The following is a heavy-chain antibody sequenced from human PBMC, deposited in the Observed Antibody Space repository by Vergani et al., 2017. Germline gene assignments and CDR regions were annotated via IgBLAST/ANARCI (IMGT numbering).Heavy chain of an antibody. CDR1: GGSISSYY. CDR2: IYYSGST. CDR3: ARSRSADYGGNEL. J-gene: IGHJ4*02. V-gene: IGHV4-59*01. Sequence: QVQLQESGPGLVKPSETLSLTCTVSGGSISSYYWSWIRQPPGKGLEWIGYIYYSGSTNYNPSLKSRVTISVDTSKNQFSLKLSSVTAADTAVYYCARSRSADYGGNELWGQGTLVNVSS. D-gene: IGHD4-23*01.